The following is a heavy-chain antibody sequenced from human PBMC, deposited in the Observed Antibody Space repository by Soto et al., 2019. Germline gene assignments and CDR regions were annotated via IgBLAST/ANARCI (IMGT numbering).Heavy chain of an antibody. J-gene: IGHJ6*02. Sequence: ESLKISCKGSGYSFTNYWIGWVRQMPGKGLEWMGIIYPGDSDTRYSPSFQGQVTISADKSISTAYLQWSSLKASDTAMYYCARLVAAAVKVNYYYYYAMDVWGQGTTVTVSS. CDR2: IYPGDSDT. V-gene: IGHV5-51*01. D-gene: IGHD6-13*01. CDR1: GYSFTNYW. CDR3: ARLVAAAVKVNYYYYYAMDV.